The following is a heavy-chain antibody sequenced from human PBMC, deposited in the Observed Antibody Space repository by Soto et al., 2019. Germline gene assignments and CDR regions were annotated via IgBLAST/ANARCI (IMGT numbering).Heavy chain of an antibody. CDR3: ARIPDR. V-gene: IGHV4-59*12. J-gene: IGHJ5*02. CDR1: GGSISNYY. CDR2: IYSSGST. Sequence: LSLTCTVSGGSISNYYWSWIRQPPGKGLEWIGYIYSSGSTHYNPSLQSRVTISIDMSKNQFSLKLSSVTAADTAVYYCARIPDRWGQGTLVTVSS. D-gene: IGHD2-2*01.